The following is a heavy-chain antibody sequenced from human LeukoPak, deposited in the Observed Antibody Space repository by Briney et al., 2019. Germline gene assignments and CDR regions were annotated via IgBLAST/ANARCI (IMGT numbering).Heavy chain of an antibody. CDR3: AKGRYCSGGSCYWDAFDY. D-gene: IGHD2-15*01. J-gene: IGHJ4*02. CDR1: GFTFDDYA. V-gene: IGHV3-9*01. Sequence: GGSLRLSCAASGFTFDDYAMHWVRQAPGKGLEWVSGISWNSGSIGYADSVKGRFTISRDNAKNSLYLQMNSLRAEDTALYYCAKGRYCSGGSCYWDAFDYWGQGTLVTVSS. CDR2: ISWNSGSI.